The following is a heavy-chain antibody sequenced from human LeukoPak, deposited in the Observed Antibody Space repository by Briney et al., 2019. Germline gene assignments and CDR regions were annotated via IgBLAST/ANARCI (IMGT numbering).Heavy chain of an antibody. CDR1: GFTFTKYW. CDR3: AREVWGPEF. D-gene: IGHD1-14*01. J-gene: IGHJ4*02. Sequence: GDSLRLSCAASGFTFTKYWMTWVRQAPGKGLEWVGNIKQDGSDKNYMDSVKGRFTISRDNTKNSVYLQMSGLRAEDTAVYYCAREVWGPEFWGQGTLVTVSS. V-gene: IGHV3-7*01. CDR2: IKQDGSDK.